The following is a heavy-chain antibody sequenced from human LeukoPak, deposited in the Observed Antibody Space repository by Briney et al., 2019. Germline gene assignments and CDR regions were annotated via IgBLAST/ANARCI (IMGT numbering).Heavy chain of an antibody. Sequence: GGSLRLSCVASGFTFSAYYMSWIRQAPGKGLEWVSYISSSGSTIYYADSVKGRFTISRDNAKNSLYLQMNSLRAEDTAVYYCARSVSYGWYFDLWGRGTLVTVSS. CDR3: ARSVSYGWYFDL. D-gene: IGHD4-17*01. CDR2: ISSSGSTI. V-gene: IGHV3-11*04. CDR1: GFTFSAYY. J-gene: IGHJ2*01.